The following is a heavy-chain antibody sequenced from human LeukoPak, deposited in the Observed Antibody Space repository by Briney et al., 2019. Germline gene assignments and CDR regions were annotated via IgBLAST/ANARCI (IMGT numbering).Heavy chain of an antibody. D-gene: IGHD3-3*01. Sequence: RGSLRLSCVASGFTFSGYSMNWVRQAPGKGLEWVSYISSSTSTIYYADSVKGRFTISRDNAKNSLYLHMNSLRADDTAVYYCARETILGTFPLGYMDVWGKGTTVTVS. J-gene: IGHJ6*03. CDR3: ARETILGTFPLGYMDV. V-gene: IGHV3-48*01. CDR1: GFTFSGYS. CDR2: ISSSTSTI.